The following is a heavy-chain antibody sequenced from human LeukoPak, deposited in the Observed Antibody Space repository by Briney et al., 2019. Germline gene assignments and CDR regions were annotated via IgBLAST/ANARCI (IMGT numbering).Heavy chain of an antibody. Sequence: PGGSLRLSCAASGFTFSSYGMHWVRQAPGKGLEWVAVISYDGSNKYYADSVKGRFTISRDNSKNTLYLQMNSLRAEDTAVYYCAKDIILWFGELSAPFDYWGQGTLVTVSS. CDR2: ISYDGSNK. V-gene: IGHV3-30*18. CDR1: GFTFSSYG. J-gene: IGHJ4*02. D-gene: IGHD3-10*01. CDR3: AKDIILWFGELSAPFDY.